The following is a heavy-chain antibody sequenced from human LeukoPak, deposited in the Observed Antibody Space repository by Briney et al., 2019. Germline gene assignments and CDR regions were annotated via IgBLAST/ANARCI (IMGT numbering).Heavy chain of an antibody. V-gene: IGHV4-59*12. CDR2: IYHSGST. CDR1: GASIDSYY. J-gene: IGHJ6*04. CDR3: AREGRQVALDV. Sequence: SETLSLTCTISGASIDSYYWSWIRQPPGKGLEWIGSIYHSGSTYYNPSLKSRVTISVDTSKNQFSLKLSSVTAADTAVYYCAREGRQVALDVWGKGTTVTVSS.